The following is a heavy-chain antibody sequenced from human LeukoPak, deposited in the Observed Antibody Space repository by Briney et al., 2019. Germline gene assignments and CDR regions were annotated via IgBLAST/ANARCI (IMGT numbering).Heavy chain of an antibody. CDR1: GGTFSSYA. CDR3: ARDAQYYDFWSGYYSNWFDP. CDR2: IIPIFGTA. J-gene: IGHJ5*02. Sequence: SVKVSCKASGGTFSSYAISWVRQAPGQGLEWMGGIIPIFGTANYAQKFQGRVTITTDESTSTAYMELSSLRSEDTAVYYCARDAQYYDFWSGYYSNWFDPWGQGTLVTVSS. V-gene: IGHV1-69*05. D-gene: IGHD3-3*01.